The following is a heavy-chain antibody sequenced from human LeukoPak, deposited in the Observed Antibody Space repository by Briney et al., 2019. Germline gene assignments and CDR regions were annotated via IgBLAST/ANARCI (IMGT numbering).Heavy chain of an antibody. CDR2: IIPIFGTA. Sequence: SVKVSCKASGGTFSSYAISWVRQAPGQGLEWMGRIIPIFGTANYAQKFQGRVTITTDESTSTAYMELSSLRSEDTAVYYCARDLRWGIAAAAPYWYFDLWGRGTLVTVSS. CDR1: GGTFSSYA. CDR3: ARDLRWGIAAAAPYWYFDL. D-gene: IGHD6-13*01. J-gene: IGHJ2*01. V-gene: IGHV1-69*05.